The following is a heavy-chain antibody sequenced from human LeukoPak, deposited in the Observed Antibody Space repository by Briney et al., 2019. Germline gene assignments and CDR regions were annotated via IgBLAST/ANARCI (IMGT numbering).Heavy chain of an antibody. CDR2: IYHSGST. CDR1: GGSISSGGYS. Sequence: SQTLSLTCAVSGGSISSGGYSWSWIRQPPGKGLEWIGYIYHSGSTYYNPSLKSRVTISVDRSKNQFSLKLGSLTAADTAVYYSARVVAHTLDYWGQGTLVTVSS. V-gene: IGHV4-30-2*01. CDR3: ARVVAHTLDY. J-gene: IGHJ4*02.